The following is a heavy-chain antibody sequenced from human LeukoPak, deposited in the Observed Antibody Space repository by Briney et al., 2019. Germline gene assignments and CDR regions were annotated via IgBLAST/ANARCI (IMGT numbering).Heavy chain of an antibody. V-gene: IGHV3-48*03. CDR1: GFTFSSYE. D-gene: IGHD6-6*01. CDR3: ASSSYGAFDI. Sequence: PGGSLRLSCAASGFTFSSYEMNWVRQAPGKGLEWVSYISSSGSTIYYADSVKGRFTISRDNAKSSLYLQMNSLRAEDTAVYYCASSSYGAFDIWGQGTMVTVSS. J-gene: IGHJ3*02. CDR2: ISSSGSTI.